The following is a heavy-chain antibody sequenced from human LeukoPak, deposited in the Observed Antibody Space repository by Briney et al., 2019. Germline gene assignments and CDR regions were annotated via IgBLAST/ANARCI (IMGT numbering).Heavy chain of an antibody. CDR1: GGSISSTTYY. CDR2: IYYSGST. CDR3: AREVRNPGGMATIPLPDY. D-gene: IGHD5-24*01. V-gene: IGHV4-39*02. Sequence: SETLSLSCTDSGGSISSTTYYWGWIRQPPGKGLEWIGSIYYSGSTYYNPSLKSRVTVSVDTSKNQFSLKLSSVTAADTAVYYCAREVRNPGGMATIPLPDYWGQGTLVTVSS. J-gene: IGHJ4*02.